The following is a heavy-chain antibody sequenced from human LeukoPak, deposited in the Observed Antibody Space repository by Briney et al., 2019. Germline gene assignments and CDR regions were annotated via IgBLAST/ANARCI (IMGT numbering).Heavy chain of an antibody. J-gene: IGHJ4*02. Sequence: TGRSLRLSCAASGFTFSSYGMHWVRQAPGKGLEGVAVISYDGSNKYYADSVKGRFTISRDNSKNTLYLQMNSLRAEDTAVYYCAKEFDDYYGSGSHPFDYWGQGTLVTVSS. CDR3: AKEFDDYYGSGSHPFDY. V-gene: IGHV3-30*18. D-gene: IGHD3-10*01. CDR2: ISYDGSNK. CDR1: GFTFSSYG.